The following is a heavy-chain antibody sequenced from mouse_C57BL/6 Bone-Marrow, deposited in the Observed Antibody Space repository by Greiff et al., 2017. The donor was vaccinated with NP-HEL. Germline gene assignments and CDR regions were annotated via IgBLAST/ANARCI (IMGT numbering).Heavy chain of an antibody. CDR1: GYTFTSYW. CDR3: ARSGLHRSHYFDC. Sequence: VQLQQPGAELVKPGASVKLSCKASGYTFTSYWMHWVKQRPGQGLEWIGMIHPNSGSTNYNEKFKSKATLPADKSSSPAYMQLSSLTSEDSAFYDCARSGLHRSHYFDCWGQGTTLTVSS. D-gene: IGHD2-4*01. CDR2: IHPNSGST. V-gene: IGHV1-64*01. J-gene: IGHJ2*01.